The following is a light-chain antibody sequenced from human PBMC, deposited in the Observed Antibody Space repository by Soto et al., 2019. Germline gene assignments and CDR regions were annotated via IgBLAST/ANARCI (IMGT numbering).Light chain of an antibody. J-gene: IGLJ2*01. V-gene: IGLV2-14*01. Sequence: QSALTQPASVSGSPGQSITISCTGSSSDVGGYNFVSWYQQHPGKAPKLMIYDVSNRPSGVSNRFSGSKSDNTASLTISGLQAEDEADYYCSSYTSSSAQVFGGGTKLTV. CDR1: SSDVGGYNF. CDR2: DVS. CDR3: SSYTSSSAQV.